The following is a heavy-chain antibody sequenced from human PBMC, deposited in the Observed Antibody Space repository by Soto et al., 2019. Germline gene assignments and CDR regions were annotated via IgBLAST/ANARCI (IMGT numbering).Heavy chain of an antibody. Sequence: SETLSLTCTVSGGSISSYYWSWIRQPPGKGLEWIGYIYYSGSTDYNPSLKSRVTISVDTSKNQFSLKLSSVTAADTAVYYCARTAHPKDIVVVPAAMVYYYYYYYMDVWGKGTTVTVSS. D-gene: IGHD2-2*01. V-gene: IGHV4-59*01. CDR2: IYYSGST. J-gene: IGHJ6*03. CDR3: ARTAHPKDIVVVPAAMVYYYYYYYMDV. CDR1: GGSISSYY.